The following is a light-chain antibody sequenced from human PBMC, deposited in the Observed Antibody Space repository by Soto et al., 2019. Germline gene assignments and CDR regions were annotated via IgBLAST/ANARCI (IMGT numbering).Light chain of an antibody. CDR1: QSVSNNY. V-gene: IGKV3-20*01. CDR3: QQYGSPGT. Sequence: EIVLTQSPGTLSLSPGERATLSCRASQSVSNNYLAWYQQKPGQAPRLLIYGASNSATGTPDRFSGSGSGTDFTLTISRLEPEDFAVYYCQQYGSPGTFGQGTKVDIK. CDR2: GAS. J-gene: IGKJ1*01.